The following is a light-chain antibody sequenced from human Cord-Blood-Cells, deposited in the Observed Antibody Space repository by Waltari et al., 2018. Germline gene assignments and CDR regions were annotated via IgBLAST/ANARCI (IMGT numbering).Light chain of an antibody. Sequence: DIQMTQSPSSLSASVGDRVTITCRASQSISSYLNWYQQKPGTAPKLLIYAASSLQSGVASRLSGSGSGTDFTLTISSLQPEDFATYYCQQSYSTPLYTFGQGTKLEIK. CDR1: QSISSY. CDR2: AAS. J-gene: IGKJ2*01. V-gene: IGKV1-39*01. CDR3: QQSYSTPLYT.